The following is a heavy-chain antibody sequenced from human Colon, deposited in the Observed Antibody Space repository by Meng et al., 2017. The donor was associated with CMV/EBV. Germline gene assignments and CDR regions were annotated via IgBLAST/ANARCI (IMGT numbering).Heavy chain of an antibody. CDR1: GFTFSTYA. J-gene: IGHJ5*02. D-gene: IGHD1-14*01. CDR2: ISYDGSNK. Sequence: GESLKISCAASGFTFSTYAMHWVRQAPGKGLEWVAVISYDGSNKYYADSVKGRFTISRDNAKNSLFLQMNSLRVDDTAVYYCGRNRVDLWGQGTLVTVSS. CDR3: GRNRVDL. V-gene: IGHV3-30*04.